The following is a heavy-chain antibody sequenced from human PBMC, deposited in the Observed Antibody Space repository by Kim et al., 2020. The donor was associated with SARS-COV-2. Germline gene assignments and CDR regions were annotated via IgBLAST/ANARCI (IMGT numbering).Heavy chain of an antibody. Sequence: KGRFTISRDNSKNTLDLQMNSLRAEDTAVYYCAKDRRPYYYDSSGPRFQHWGQGTLVTVSS. CDR3: AKDRRPYYYDSSGPRFQH. D-gene: IGHD3-22*01. J-gene: IGHJ1*01. V-gene: IGHV3-30*02.